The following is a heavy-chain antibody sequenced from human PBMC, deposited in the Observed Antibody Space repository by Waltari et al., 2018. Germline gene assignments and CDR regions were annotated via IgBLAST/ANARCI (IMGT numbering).Heavy chain of an antibody. D-gene: IGHD6-13*01. Sequence: QVQLQESGPGLVKPSQTLSLTCTVPGGSISSGSYYGSWIRQPAGKGLEWIGRIYTSGSTNYNPSLKSRVTISVDTSKNQFSLKLSSVTAADTAVYYCARATRLGAAAGTWDYWGQGTLVTVSS. CDR3: ARATRLGAAAGTWDY. J-gene: IGHJ4*02. CDR2: IYTSGST. V-gene: IGHV4-61*02. CDR1: GGSISSGSYY.